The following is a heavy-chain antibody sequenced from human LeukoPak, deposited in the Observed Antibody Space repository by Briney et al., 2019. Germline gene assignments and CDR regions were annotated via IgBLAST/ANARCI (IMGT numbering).Heavy chain of an antibody. Sequence: SETLSLTCTVSGGSISSSSYYWGWLRQPPGKGLEWIGSIYYSGSTYCKPSLKSRVTISVETSKNQFSLKLSSVPAADTAVYYWARGGGEYYDFWSGYYPNWFDPWGQGTLVTVSS. CDR1: GGSISSSSYY. V-gene: IGHV4-39*01. J-gene: IGHJ5*02. D-gene: IGHD3-3*01. CDR2: IYYSGST. CDR3: ARGGGEYYDFWSGYYPNWFDP.